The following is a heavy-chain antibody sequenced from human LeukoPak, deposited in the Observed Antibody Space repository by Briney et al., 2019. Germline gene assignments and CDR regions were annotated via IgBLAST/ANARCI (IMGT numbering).Heavy chain of an antibody. V-gene: IGHV3-48*01. CDR3: ARDNPWEMIRGVIDY. D-gene: IGHD3-10*01. CDR1: GFTFSNFG. J-gene: IGHJ4*02. Sequence: PGRSLTLSCAASGFTFSNFGMNWVRQAPGKGLEWISYISSSYSPIYYADSVKGRFTVSRDNARNSLYLQMNSLRAEDTAVYYCARDNPWEMIRGVIDYWGQGTLVTVSS. CDR2: ISSSYSPI.